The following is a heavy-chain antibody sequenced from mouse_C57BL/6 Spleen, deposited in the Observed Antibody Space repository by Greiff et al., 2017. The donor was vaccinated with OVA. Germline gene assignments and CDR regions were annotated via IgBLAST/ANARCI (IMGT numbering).Heavy chain of an antibody. D-gene: IGHD1-1*01. CDR1: GYSFTGYY. J-gene: IGHJ2*01. V-gene: IGHV1-42*01. CDR3: AREGYYGSSYYFDY. Sequence: DVKLQASGPELVKPGASVKISCKASGYSFTGYYMNWVKQSPEKSLEWIGEINPSTGGTTYNQKFKAKATLTVDKSSSTAYMQLKSLTSEDSAVYYCAREGYYGSSYYFDYWGQGTTLTVSS. CDR2: INPSTGGT.